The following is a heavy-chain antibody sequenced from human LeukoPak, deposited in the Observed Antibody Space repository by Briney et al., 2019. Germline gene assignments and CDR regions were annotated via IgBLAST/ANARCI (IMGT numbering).Heavy chain of an antibody. CDR2: IYYSGST. CDR3: ARVPYYYNSGGDY. Sequence: SETLSLTCAVYGGSFSGYYWGWIRQPPGKGLEWIGYIYYSGSTNYNPSLESRVTISVDTSKNQFSLKLNSVTAADTAVYYCARVPYYYNSGGDYWGQGTLVTVSS. V-gene: IGHV4-59*01. D-gene: IGHD3-22*01. J-gene: IGHJ4*02. CDR1: GGSFSGYY.